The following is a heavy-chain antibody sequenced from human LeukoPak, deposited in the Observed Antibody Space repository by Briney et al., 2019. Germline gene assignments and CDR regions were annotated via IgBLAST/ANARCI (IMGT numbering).Heavy chain of an antibody. Sequence: SETLSLTCTVSGASTSSEGYYWSWIRQPPGKGLEWIGYIYHNGNTYYNPSLKSRVTISVDRSKNQFSLKLSSVTAADTAVYYCARKAIYSRANWFDPWGQGTLVTVSS. D-gene: IGHD2-15*01. CDR2: IYHNGNT. CDR1: GASTSSEGYY. CDR3: ARKAIYSRANWFDP. V-gene: IGHV4-30-2*01. J-gene: IGHJ5*02.